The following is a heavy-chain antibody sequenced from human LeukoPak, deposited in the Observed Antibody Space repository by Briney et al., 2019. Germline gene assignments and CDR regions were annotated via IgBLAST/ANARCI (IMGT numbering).Heavy chain of an antibody. CDR3: ARSYRETRITIFGVEYYYYYGMDV. CDR1: GYTFTSYY. CDR2: INPSGGST. V-gene: IGHV1-46*01. D-gene: IGHD3-3*01. Sequence: ASVKVSCMASGYTFTSYYMHWVRQAPGQGLEWMGIINPSGGSTSYAQKFQGRVTMTRNTSISTAYMELSSLRSEDTAVYYCARSYRETRITIFGVEYYYYYGMDVWGQGTTVTVSS. J-gene: IGHJ6*02.